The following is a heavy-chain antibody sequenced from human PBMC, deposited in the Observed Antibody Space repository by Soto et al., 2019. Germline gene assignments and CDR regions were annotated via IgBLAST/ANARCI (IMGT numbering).Heavy chain of an antibody. CDR2: TSGSGGST. CDR1: GFTFSSYA. D-gene: IGHD3-3*01. V-gene: IGHV3-23*01. Sequence: PGGSLRLSCAASGFTFSSYAMTWVRQAPGKGLEWVSATSGSGGSTYYAESVKGRITISRDNSKNKLYLQMNSLRAEDTAVYFCAKDLTYDFWSGYSPLDYWGQGTLVTVSS. J-gene: IGHJ4*02. CDR3: AKDLTYDFWSGYSPLDY.